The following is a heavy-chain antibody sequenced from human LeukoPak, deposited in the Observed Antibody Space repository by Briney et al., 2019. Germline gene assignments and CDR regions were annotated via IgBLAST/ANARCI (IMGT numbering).Heavy chain of an antibody. CDR1: GFTFSSYG. D-gene: IGHD3-22*01. Sequence: GRSLRLSCAASGFTFSSYGMHWVRQAPGKGLEWVAVIWYDGSNKYYADSVKGRFTISRDNSKNTPYLQMNSLRAEDTAVYYCARDWYYYDSSGYPDYWGQGTLVTVSS. CDR2: IWYDGSNK. V-gene: IGHV3-33*01. J-gene: IGHJ4*02. CDR3: ARDWYYYDSSGYPDY.